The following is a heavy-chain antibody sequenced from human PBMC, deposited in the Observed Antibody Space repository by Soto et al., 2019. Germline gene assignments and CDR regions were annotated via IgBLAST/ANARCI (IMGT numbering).Heavy chain of an antibody. CDR2: IYYSGST. CDR3: ARHAGYSSSWHPEPFDY. J-gene: IGHJ4*02. Sequence: PSETLSLTCTVSGGSISSHYWRWIRQPPGKGLEWIGYIYYSGSTNYNPSLKSRVTISVDTSKNQFSLKLSSVTAADTAVYYCARHAGYSSSWHPEPFDYWGQGTLVTVSS. CDR1: GGSISSHY. V-gene: IGHV4-59*08. D-gene: IGHD6-13*01.